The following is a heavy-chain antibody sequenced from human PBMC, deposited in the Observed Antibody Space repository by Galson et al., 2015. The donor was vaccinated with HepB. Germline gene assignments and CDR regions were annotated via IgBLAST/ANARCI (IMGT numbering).Heavy chain of an antibody. D-gene: IGHD5-12*01. Sequence: SLRLSCAASGFTFSTYAIHWVRQAPGKGLEWVALIWFDGSNQYYSDSVKGRFTVSRDNSKNILYLQMNSLRVEDTAVYYCAKVSGYDYYYNCGMDVWGQGTTVTVSS. CDR1: GFTFSTYA. CDR3: AKVSGYDYYYNCGMDV. CDR2: IWFDGSNQ. J-gene: IGHJ6*02. V-gene: IGHV3-33*06.